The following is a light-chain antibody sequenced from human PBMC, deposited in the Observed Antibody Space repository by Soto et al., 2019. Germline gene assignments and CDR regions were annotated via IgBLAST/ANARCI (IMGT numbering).Light chain of an antibody. CDR2: WSS. J-gene: IGKJ1*01. CDR1: QSVLYSSNYNNY. Sequence: DIVMTQSPDSLAVSLGERATINCKSSQSVLYSSNYNNYLAWYQQKPGQPPKLLFSWSSTRKSGVPDRFSGSGSGTDFTLTISSLQAEDVAVYYCQQYYSIPWTFGQGTKVEIK. V-gene: IGKV4-1*01. CDR3: QQYYSIPWT.